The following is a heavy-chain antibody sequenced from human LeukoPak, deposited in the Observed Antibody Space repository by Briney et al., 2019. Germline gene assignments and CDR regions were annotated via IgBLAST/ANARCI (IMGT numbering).Heavy chain of an antibody. V-gene: IGHV1-2*02. CDR2: INSNSGGT. CDR1: GYTFTVHY. Sequence: GASVKVSCRASGYTFTVHYIHWVRQAPGQGLEWMGWINSNSGGTNYAQNFQGRVTMTRDTSLSTAYMEISRLRSDDTAVYYCARVSTLGCSSTTCLVFDIWGQGTVVTVSS. J-gene: IGHJ3*02. CDR3: ARVSTLGCSSTTCLVFDI. D-gene: IGHD2-2*01.